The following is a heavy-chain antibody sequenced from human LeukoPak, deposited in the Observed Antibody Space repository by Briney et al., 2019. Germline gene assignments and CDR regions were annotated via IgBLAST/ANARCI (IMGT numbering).Heavy chain of an antibody. CDR2: IYYSGST. D-gene: IGHD2-8*01. J-gene: IGHJ4*02. CDR3: ASATEMAKVFSFDY. CDR1: DGSISSYY. Sequence: SETLSLTCTVSDGSISSYYWSWIRQSPGKGLEWIGYIYYSGSTNYNPSLKSRVTISVDTSKNQFSLKVSSVTAADTGVYYCASATEMAKVFSFDYWGQGTLVTVSS. V-gene: IGHV4-59*08.